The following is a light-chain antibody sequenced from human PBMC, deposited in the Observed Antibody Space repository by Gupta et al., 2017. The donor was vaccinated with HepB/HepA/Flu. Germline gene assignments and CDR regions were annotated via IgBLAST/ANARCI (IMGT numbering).Light chain of an antibody. CDR2: AAS. CDR3: QQFDNYPLT. V-gene: IGKV1-9*01. CDR1: QGISSY. J-gene: IGKJ4*01. Sequence: DSQLTQSRSFLSASVGDRVTIPCRASQGISSYLTWYQQKPGKAPKLLIYAASTLQSGVPSRFSGSGSGTEFTLTISSLQPEDIATYYCQQFDNYPLTFGGGTKVEI.